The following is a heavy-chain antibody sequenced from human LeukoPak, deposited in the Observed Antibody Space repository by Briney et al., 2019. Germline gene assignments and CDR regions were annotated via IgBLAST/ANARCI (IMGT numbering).Heavy chain of an antibody. CDR1: GGSISSYY. J-gene: IGHJ6*04. Sequence: PSETLSLTCTVSGGSISSYYWSWIRQPPGKGLEWIGYIYYSGSTNYNPSLKSRVTISVDTSKNQFSLKLSSVTAADTAVYYCARDKRSYTCSSTSCYEYYYYYYGMYVWGKGTTVTVSS. D-gene: IGHD2-2*01. CDR2: IYYSGST. V-gene: IGHV4-59*01. CDR3: ARDKRSYTCSSTSCYEYYYYYYGMYV.